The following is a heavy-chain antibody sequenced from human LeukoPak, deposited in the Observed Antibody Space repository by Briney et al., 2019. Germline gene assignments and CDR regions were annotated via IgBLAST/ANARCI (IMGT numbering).Heavy chain of an antibody. J-gene: IGHJ4*02. D-gene: IGHD1-20*01. CDR1: GFTFSSYS. Sequence: PGGSLRLSCAASGFTFSSYSMNWVRQAPGKGLEWVSYISSSSSTIYYADSVKGRFTISRDNAKNSLYLQMNSLRAEDTAVYYCARLPRFRYNWNDDAYWGQGTLVTVSS. CDR3: ARLPRFRYNWNDDAY. CDR2: ISSSSSTI. V-gene: IGHV3-48*04.